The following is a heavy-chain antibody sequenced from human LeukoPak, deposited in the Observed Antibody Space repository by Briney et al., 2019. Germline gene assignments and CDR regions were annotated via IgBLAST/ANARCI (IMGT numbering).Heavy chain of an antibody. CDR1: GGSFSGYY. J-gene: IGHJ5*02. V-gene: IGHV4-34*01. D-gene: IGHD4-23*01. CDR2: INHSGST. CDR3: ARTPGDYGGNSESGWFDP. Sequence: SETLSLTCAAYGGSFSGYYWSWIRQPPGKGLEWIGEINHSGSTNYNPSLKSRVTISVDTSKNQFSLKLSSVTAADTAVYYCARTPGDYGGNSESGWFDPWGQETLVTVSS.